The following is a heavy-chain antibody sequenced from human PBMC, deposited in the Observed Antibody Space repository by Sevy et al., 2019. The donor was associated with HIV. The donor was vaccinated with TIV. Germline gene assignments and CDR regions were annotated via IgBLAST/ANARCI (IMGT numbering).Heavy chain of an antibody. CDR1: GDSVSSNSAA. CDR3: ARDPPRGHWSYYYYGMDV. V-gene: IGHV6-1*01. D-gene: IGHD3-16*01. J-gene: IGHJ6*02. Sequence: SQTLSLSCAISGDSVSSNSAAWNWIRQSPSRGLEWLGRTYYRSKWYNDYAVSVKSRITINPDTSNNQFSLQLNSVTPEDTAVYYFARDPPRGHWSYYYYGMDVWGQGTTVTVSS. CDR2: TYYRSKWYN.